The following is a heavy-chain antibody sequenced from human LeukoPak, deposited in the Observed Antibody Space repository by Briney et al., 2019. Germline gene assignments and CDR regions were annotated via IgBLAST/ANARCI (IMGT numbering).Heavy chain of an antibody. Sequence: SETLSLTCAVYGGSFSGYYWSWIRQPPGKGLEWIGDINHSGSTNYNPSLKSRVTISVDTSKNPFSLKLSSVTAADTAVYYCARNRIVVVPADTEIRPFDYWGQGTLVTVSS. CDR2: INHSGST. CDR1: GGSFSGYY. CDR3: ARNRIVVVPADTEIRPFDY. D-gene: IGHD2-2*01. J-gene: IGHJ4*02. V-gene: IGHV4-34*01.